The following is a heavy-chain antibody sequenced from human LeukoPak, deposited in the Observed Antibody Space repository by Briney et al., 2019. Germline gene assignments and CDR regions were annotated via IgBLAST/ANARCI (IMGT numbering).Heavy chain of an antibody. Sequence: MAGGSLRLSCAASGFTFSSYWMSWVRQAPGKGLEWIGGIYHSGSTYYNPSLKSRVTISVDTSKNQFSLKLSSVTAADTAVYYCARRVAAFDYWGQGTLVTVSS. J-gene: IGHJ4*02. CDR3: ARRVAAFDY. V-gene: IGHV4-38-2*01. CDR2: IYHSGST. CDR1: GFTFSSYW. D-gene: IGHD6-25*01.